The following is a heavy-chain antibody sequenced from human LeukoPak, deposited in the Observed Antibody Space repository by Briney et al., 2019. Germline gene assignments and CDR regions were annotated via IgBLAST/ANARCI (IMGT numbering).Heavy chain of an antibody. D-gene: IGHD5-24*01. CDR1: GYTFTSYY. V-gene: IGHV1-46*04. Sequence: ASVKVSCKASGYTFTSYYLHRVRQAPGQGLEWMGIINPSGGNTNYAQKLQDRVTITRDTSTSTVYMQLSSLRCEDTAVYYCARDEMDSLDYWGQGTLVTVSS. J-gene: IGHJ4*02. CDR3: ARDEMDSLDY. CDR2: INPSGGNT.